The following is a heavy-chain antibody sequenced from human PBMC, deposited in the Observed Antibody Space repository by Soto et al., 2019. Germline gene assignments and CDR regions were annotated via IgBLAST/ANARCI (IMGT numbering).Heavy chain of an antibody. D-gene: IGHD6-19*01. Sequence: PGGSLRLSCSASGFTFSGSAMHWVRQASGKGLEWVGRISSDGSITSYADSVKGRFTISRDNAKNMVYLEMNSLRAEDTAVYYCVRGGLSGWTRPYFFDYWGHGAMVTVSS. CDR1: GFTFSGSA. CDR2: ISSDGSIT. V-gene: IGHV3-74*03. J-gene: IGHJ4*01. CDR3: VRGGLSGWTRPYFFDY.